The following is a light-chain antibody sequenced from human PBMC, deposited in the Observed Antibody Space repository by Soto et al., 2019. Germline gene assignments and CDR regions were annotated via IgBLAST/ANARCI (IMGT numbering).Light chain of an antibody. CDR1: QSVSSN. CDR2: GAS. V-gene: IGKV3-15*01. J-gene: IGKJ1*01. CDR3: QQYNNWPQT. Sequence: EIVMTQSPVTLSVSPGERATLSCMASQSVSSNLAWYQQKPGQAPRLLIYGASTRATGIPARFSGSGSGTEFTLTISSLQSEDFAVYYCQQYNNWPQTFGQGTKVDIK.